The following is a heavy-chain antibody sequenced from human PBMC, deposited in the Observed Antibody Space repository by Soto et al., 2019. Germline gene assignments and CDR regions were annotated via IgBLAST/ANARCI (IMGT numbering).Heavy chain of an antibody. CDR2: IYYSGST. CDR3: ARDAPYSYDSSGYDRPCAFDI. D-gene: IGHD3-22*01. J-gene: IGHJ3*02. V-gene: IGHV4-59*01. CDR1: GGSISSYY. Sequence: PSETLSLTCTVSGGSISSYYWSWIRQPPGKGLEWIGYIYYSGSTNYNPSLKSRVTISVDTSKNQFSLKLSSVTAADTAVYYCARDAPYSYDSSGYDRPCAFDIWGQGAMVTVSS.